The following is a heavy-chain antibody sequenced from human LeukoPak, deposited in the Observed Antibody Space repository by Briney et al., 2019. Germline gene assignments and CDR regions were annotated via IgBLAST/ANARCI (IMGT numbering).Heavy chain of an antibody. V-gene: IGHV4-39*01. CDR3: ARALERYYYDSSGYYAHFDY. CDR2: IYYSGST. CDR1: GGSISSSSYY. J-gene: IGHJ4*02. Sequence: SETLSLTCTVSGGSISSSSYYWGWIRQPPGKGLEWIGSIYYSGSTYYNPSLKSPVTISVDTSKNQFSLKLRSVTAADTAVYYCARALERYYYDSSGYYAHFDYWGQGTLVTVSS. D-gene: IGHD3-22*01.